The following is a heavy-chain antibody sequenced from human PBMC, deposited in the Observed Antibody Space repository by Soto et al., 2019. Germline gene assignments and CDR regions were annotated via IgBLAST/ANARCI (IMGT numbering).Heavy chain of an antibody. CDR2: IYWNEAK. D-gene: IGHD3-22*01. Sequence: QITLEESGPTLVKPTQTLTLTCTFSAFSLSTNGECVGWIRQPPGKPLARLAVIYWNEAKRYSRSMKSRLSTSKHTSKTQVVRTTTTIVPGDTGAYDDVDTVKGHTMTEGHYFHCCGPGNLVTVSS. CDR3: VDTVKGHTMTEGHYFHC. J-gene: IGHJ4*02. CDR1: AFSLSTNGEC. V-gene: IGHV2-5*04.